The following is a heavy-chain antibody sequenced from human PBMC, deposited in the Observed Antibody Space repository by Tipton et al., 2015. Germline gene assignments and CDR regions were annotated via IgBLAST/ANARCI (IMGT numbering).Heavy chain of an antibody. J-gene: IGHJ5*02. CDR3: ARDCSTGYYYGWFDP. CDR1: GVSISSDDYY. D-gene: IGHD3-22*01. CDR2: IYNSGTT. Sequence: TLSLTCTVSGVSISSDDYYWAWIRQRPGKGLEWIGYIYNSGTTYYNPSLRSRVTISVDTSANQFSLNLSSVTAADTAVYYCARDCSTGYYYGWFDPWGQGTLVTVSS. V-gene: IGHV4-31*03.